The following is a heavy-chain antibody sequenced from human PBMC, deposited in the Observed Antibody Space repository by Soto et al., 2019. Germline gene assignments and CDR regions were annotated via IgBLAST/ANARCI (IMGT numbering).Heavy chain of an antibody. Sequence: QVQLVESGGGVVQPGRSLRLSCAASGFTFSSYGMHWVRQAPGKGLEWVAVIWYDGSNKYYADSVKGRFTISRDNSKNTLYLQTNSLRAEDTAVYYCARDRIAAAGTRYYYYYGMDVWGQGTTVTVSS. CDR2: IWYDGSNK. J-gene: IGHJ6*02. CDR3: ARDRIAAAGTRYYYYYGMDV. CDR1: GFTFSSYG. V-gene: IGHV3-33*01. D-gene: IGHD6-13*01.